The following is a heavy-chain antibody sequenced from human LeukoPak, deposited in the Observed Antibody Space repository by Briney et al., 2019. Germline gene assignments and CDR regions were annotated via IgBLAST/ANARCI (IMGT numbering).Heavy chain of an antibody. D-gene: IGHD2-21*02. CDR1: GYTFTGYY. V-gene: IGHV1-2*02. J-gene: IGHJ5*02. Sequence: ASVKVSCKASGYTFTGYYMHWVRQDPGPGLEWMGWINPNSGGTNYAQKFQGRDTMTRDTSTSTAYMGLSRLRSDDTAVYYCARGRDLHIVVVTAENWFDPWGQGTQVTVSS. CDR3: ARGRDLHIVVVTAENWFDP. CDR2: INPNSGGT.